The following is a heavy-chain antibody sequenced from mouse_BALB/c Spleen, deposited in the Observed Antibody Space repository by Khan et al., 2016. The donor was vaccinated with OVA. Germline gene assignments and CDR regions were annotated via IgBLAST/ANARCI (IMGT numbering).Heavy chain of an antibody. CDR2: INPSNGYT. Sequence: QIQLVQSGAELARPGASVKMSCKASGYTFNTYTMHWVKQRPGQGLEWIGYINPSNGYTNYNQKFKDKSTLTADKSSSTAYMQLSSLTSDYSAVXYCAREGAYYRSDGWFSYWGQGTLVTVSA. CDR3: AREGAYYRSDGWFSY. CDR1: GYTFNTYT. D-gene: IGHD2-14*01. J-gene: IGHJ3*01. V-gene: IGHV1-4*01.